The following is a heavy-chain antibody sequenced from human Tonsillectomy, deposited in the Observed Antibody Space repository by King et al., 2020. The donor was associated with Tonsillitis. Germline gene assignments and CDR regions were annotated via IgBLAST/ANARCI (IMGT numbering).Heavy chain of an antibody. J-gene: IGHJ4*02. Sequence: VQLVESGGGLAKPGGSLRLSCETSGFTFTNAWMSWVRQAPGKGLEWVGRIKDKSDGATTDYAAAGRCRFTISRDDSKSTLYLHMSSLQIEDTAVYYCVIPYVLAYGGQGTQVTVYS. D-gene: IGHD3-10*02. V-gene: IGHV3-15*01. CDR3: VIPYVLAY. CDR2: IKDKSDGATT. CDR1: GFTFTNAW.